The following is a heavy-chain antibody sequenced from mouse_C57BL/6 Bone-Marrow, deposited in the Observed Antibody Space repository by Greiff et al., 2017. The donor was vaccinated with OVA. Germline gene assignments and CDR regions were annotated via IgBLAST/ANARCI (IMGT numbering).Heavy chain of an antibody. CDR2: IDPSDSYT. CDR3: ARNGSGYVYFGV. J-gene: IGHJ1*03. V-gene: IGHV1-50*01. D-gene: IGHD1-1*01. CDR1: GYTFTSYW. Sequence: QVQLQQSGAELVKPGASVKLSCKASGYTFTSYWMQWVKQRPGQGLEWIGEIDPSDSYTNYNQKFKGKATLTVDTSSSTAYMQLSSLTSEDSAVYDCARNGSGYVYFGVWGTGATVTV.